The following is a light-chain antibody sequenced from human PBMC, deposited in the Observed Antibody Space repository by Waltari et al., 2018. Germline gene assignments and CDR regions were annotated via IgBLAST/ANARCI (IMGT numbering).Light chain of an antibody. Sequence: DIQMTQSPSPLSASVGDIVTISCRASQSISGSLNWYQQKPGKASHLLIYRASNLNTGVPSRFSGRGSGTDFTLTVTSLQPEDFAVYFCQQSFNAPWTFGQGTKVEIK. CDR3: QQSFNAPWT. J-gene: IGKJ1*01. CDR1: QSISGS. V-gene: IGKV1-39*01. CDR2: RAS.